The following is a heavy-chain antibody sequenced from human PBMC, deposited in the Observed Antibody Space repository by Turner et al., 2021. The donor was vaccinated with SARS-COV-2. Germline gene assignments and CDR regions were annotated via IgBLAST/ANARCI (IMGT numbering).Heavy chain of an antibody. V-gene: IGHV3-30-3*01. Sequence: QVQLVESGGGVVQPGRSLRLSCAASVFTFSSYAMHWVRQAPGKGLEWVAVISYDGSNKYYADSVKGRFTISRDNSKNTLYLQMNSLRAEDTAVYYCARGAGGYRTYFDYWGQGTLVTVSS. CDR3: ARGAGGYRTYFDY. CDR1: VFTFSSYA. D-gene: IGHD5-12*01. CDR2: ISYDGSNK. J-gene: IGHJ4*02.